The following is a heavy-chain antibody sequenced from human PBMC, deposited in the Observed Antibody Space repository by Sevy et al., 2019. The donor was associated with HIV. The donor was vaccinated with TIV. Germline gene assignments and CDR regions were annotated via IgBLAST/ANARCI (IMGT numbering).Heavy chain of an antibody. CDR1: GFTFSSYW. J-gene: IGHJ4*02. Sequence: GGSLRLSCAASGFTFSSYWMSWVRQAPGKGLEWVANIKQDESEKYYVDSVKGRFTISRDNAKNSLYLQMSSLRAEDTAVYFCARSASYYLCDYWGQGTLVTVSS. D-gene: IGHD1-26*01. V-gene: IGHV3-7*01. CDR2: IKQDESEK. CDR3: ARSASYYLCDY.